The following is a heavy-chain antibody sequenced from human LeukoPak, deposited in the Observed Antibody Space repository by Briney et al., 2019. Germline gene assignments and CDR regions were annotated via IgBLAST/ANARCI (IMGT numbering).Heavy chain of an antibody. J-gene: IGHJ6*02. V-gene: IGHV3-30-3*01. Sequence: KTGGSLRLSCAASGFTFSSYAMHWVRQAPGKGLEWVAVISYDGSNKYYADSVKGRFTISRDNSKNTLYLQMNSLRAEDTAVYYCARGGYGMDVWGQGTTVTVSS. CDR3: ARGGYGMDV. CDR2: ISYDGSNK. D-gene: IGHD5-12*01. CDR1: GFTFSSYA.